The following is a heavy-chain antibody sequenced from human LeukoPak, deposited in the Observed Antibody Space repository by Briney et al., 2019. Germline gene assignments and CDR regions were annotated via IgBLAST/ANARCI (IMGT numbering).Heavy chain of an antibody. CDR3: ARLGLARTADY. V-gene: IGHV3-64*01. CDR1: GFTFSSYA. Sequence: GGSLRLSRAASGFTFSSYAMHWVRQAPGKGLEYVSAISSNGGSTYYANSVKGRFTISRDNSKNTLYLQMGSLRAEDMAVYYCARLGLARTADYWGQGTLVTVSS. CDR2: ISSNGGST. D-gene: IGHD3-16*01. J-gene: IGHJ4*02.